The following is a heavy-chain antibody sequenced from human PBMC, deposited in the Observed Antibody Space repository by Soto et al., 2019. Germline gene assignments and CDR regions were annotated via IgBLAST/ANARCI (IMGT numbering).Heavy chain of an antibody. J-gene: IGHJ6*02. V-gene: IGHV3-23*01. CDR2: ISTSGDST. Sequence: GGSLRLSCAASGFTFISYAMSWVRQAPGKGLEWVSVISTSGDSTYYADSVKGRFTISRDNSKNTLYLQMNSLRAEDTAVYYCAKGLEYYDILTGYYNYYYYGMDVWGQGTTVTVSS. CDR3: AKGLEYYDILTGYYNYYYYGMDV. CDR1: GFTFISYA. D-gene: IGHD3-9*01.